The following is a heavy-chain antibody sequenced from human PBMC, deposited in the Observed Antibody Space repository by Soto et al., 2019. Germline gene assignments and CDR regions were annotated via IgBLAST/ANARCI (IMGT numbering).Heavy chain of an antibody. V-gene: IGHV3-48*03. CDR3: ARVSTDYMPPT. Sequence: PGGSLRLSCAASGFSFNTYEINWVRQAPGKGLEWVSYISVSGTITYYADSVKGRFTISRDNAKNSLYLQLNSLRGEDTAVYYCARVSTDYMPPTWGQGTLVTVSS. D-gene: IGHD3-16*01. CDR1: GFSFNTYE. J-gene: IGHJ4*02. CDR2: ISVSGTIT.